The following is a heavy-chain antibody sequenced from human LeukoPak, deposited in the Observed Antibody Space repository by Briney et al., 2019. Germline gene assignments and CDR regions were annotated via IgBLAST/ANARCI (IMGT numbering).Heavy chain of an antibody. CDR2: ISYDGSNK. J-gene: IGHJ4*02. CDR3: ARDDLVTLDY. V-gene: IGHV3-30-3*01. CDR1: GFTFSSYA. D-gene: IGHD3-9*01. Sequence: PGGSLRLSCAASGFTFSSYAMHWVRQAPGKGLEWVAVISYDGSNKYYADSVKGRFTISRDNSKNTLYLQMNSLRAEDTAVYYCARDDLVTLDYWGQGTLVTVSS.